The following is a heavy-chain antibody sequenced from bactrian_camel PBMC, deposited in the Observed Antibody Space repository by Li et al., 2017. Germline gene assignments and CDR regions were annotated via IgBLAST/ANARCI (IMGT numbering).Heavy chain of an antibody. V-gene: IGHV3S55*01. CDR1: GQKTRSYC. CDR3: AADFGPVSWDLGRTGGGLCHTAQH. Sequence: HVQLVESGGGSVEAGESLTLSCAYTGQKTRSYCMAWFRQAPGKEREGVATIDTDGSTRYADSVKGRFTISKDNAGNSLFLHMTNLKPEDTAIYYCAADFGPVSWDLGRTGGGLCHTAQHWGQGTQVTVS. D-gene: IGHD7*01. CDR2: IDTDGST. J-gene: IGHJ4*01.